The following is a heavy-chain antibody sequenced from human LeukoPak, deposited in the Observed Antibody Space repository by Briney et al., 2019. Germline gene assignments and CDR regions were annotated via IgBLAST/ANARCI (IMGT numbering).Heavy chain of an antibody. D-gene: IGHD1-26*01. J-gene: IGHJ4*02. CDR1: GFTFSSNG. Sequence: GGSLRLSCAASGFTFSSNGMHWVRQAPGKGLEWVAFIQNDGKNKKYADSVKGRFTISRDNSKNTLYLQMNSLRAEDTAVYYCAKGQGGGELPTLFDYWGQGTLVTVSS. V-gene: IGHV3-30*02. CDR2: IQNDGKNK. CDR3: AKGQGGGELPTLFDY.